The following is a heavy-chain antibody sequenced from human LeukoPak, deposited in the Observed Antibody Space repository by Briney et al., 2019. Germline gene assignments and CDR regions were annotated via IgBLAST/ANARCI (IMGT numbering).Heavy chain of an antibody. CDR1: GGSISSSSYY. CDR3: ARVVRRNSSRAFYFDY. V-gene: IGHV4-39*07. J-gene: IGHJ4*02. D-gene: IGHD6-13*01. CDR2: IYYSGST. Sequence: SETLSLTCTVSGGSISSSSYYWGWIRQPPGKGLEWIGSIYYSGSTYYNPSLKSRVTISVDTSKNQVSLKLSFVTAADTAVYYCARVVRRNSSRAFYFDYWGQGTLVTVSS.